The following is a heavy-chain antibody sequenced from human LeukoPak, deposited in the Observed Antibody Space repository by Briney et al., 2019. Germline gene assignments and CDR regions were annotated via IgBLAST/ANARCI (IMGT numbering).Heavy chain of an antibody. J-gene: IGHJ4*02. Sequence: GGSLRLSCAASGFTFSSYWMHWVRQAPGKGLVWVSHFNSDGTTTNYADSVRGRFTITRDDVTNTLFLQMNSLRVEDTAVYYCAVGRGYDIFDYWGQGTLVTVSS. V-gene: IGHV3-74*01. CDR1: GFTFSSYW. CDR3: AVGRGYDIFDY. D-gene: IGHD3-9*01. CDR2: FNSDGTTT.